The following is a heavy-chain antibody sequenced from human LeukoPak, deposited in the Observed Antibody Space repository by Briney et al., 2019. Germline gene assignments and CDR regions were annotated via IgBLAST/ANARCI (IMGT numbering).Heavy chain of an antibody. V-gene: IGHV3-66*01. CDR2: IYSGGST. CDR1: GFTVSSNY. CDR3: ARDHSDSSGYYYDYFDY. J-gene: IGHJ4*02. D-gene: IGHD3-22*01. Sequence: GGSLRLSCAASGFTVSSNYMSWVRQAPGKGLEWVSVIYSGGSTYYADSVKGRFTISRDDSKNTLYLQMNSLRVEDTAVYYCARDHSDSSGYYYDYFDYWGQGTLVTVSS.